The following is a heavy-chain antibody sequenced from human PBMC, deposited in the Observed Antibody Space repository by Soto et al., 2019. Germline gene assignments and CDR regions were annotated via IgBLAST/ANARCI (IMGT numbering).Heavy chain of an antibody. D-gene: IGHD4-17*01. CDR2: IIPFFGTA. CDR1: GGTFSTFG. Sequence: SVKVSCKASGGTFSTFGISWVRQAPGQGLEWMGGIIPFFGTARYSQKFEDRITITADESTNTVYMDLRSLTSEDTATYYCAKSAPMDAGDKYYYDFWGQGALVTVSS. CDR3: AKSAPMDAGDKYYYDF. J-gene: IGHJ4*02. V-gene: IGHV1-69*13.